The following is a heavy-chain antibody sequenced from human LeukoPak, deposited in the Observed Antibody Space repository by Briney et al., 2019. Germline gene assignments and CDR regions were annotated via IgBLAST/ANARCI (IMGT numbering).Heavy chain of an antibody. V-gene: IGHV3-74*01. J-gene: IGHJ3*02. CDR3: ARGQDYYDTSDYFHAFDI. CDR1: GFTFSSHW. D-gene: IGHD3-22*01. CDR2: INNDGSRT. Sequence: GGSLRLSCAASGFTFSSHWMHWVRHAPGKGLVWVSRINNDGSRTSNADFVKGRFPISRDNAKNTLLLQMNSLRAEDTAVYYCARGQDYYDTSDYFHAFDIWGQGTMVTVSS.